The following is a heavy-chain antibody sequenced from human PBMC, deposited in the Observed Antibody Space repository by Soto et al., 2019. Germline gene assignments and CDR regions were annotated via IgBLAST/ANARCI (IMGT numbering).Heavy chain of an antibody. Sequence: SETLSLTCTVSGGSISSYYWSWIRQPPGKGLEWIGYIYYSGSTNYDPSLKSRVAISVDTSKNQFSLKLSSVTAADTAVYYCARTLYYFDYWGQGTLVTVSS. CDR3: ARTLYYFDY. V-gene: IGHV4-59*01. J-gene: IGHJ4*02. CDR2: IYYSGST. CDR1: GGSISSYY.